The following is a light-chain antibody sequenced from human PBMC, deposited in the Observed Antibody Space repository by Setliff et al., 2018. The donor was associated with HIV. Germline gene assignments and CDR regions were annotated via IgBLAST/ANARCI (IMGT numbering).Light chain of an antibody. V-gene: IGLV2-23*02. CDR3: CSYAGSNIFVV. CDR1: TSDLGIYNR. J-gene: IGLJ1*01. Sequence: QSALTQPPSVSGSPGQSIINSCTGTTSDLGIYNRVSWYQQRPGTAPKLLSYEFNKRPSGVSNLFSGSKSGTTASLAISGLQADYEADYYCCSYAGSNIFVVFGTGTKVTVL. CDR2: EFN.